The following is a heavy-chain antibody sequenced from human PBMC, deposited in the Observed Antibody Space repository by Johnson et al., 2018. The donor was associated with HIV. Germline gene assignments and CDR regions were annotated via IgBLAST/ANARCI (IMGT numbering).Heavy chain of an antibody. V-gene: IGHV3-66*03. CDR2: INWNGGST. D-gene: IGHD6-13*01. CDR3: AKDEAQTLASAGRDAFDI. Sequence: VQLVESGGGLIQPGGSLRLSCAASGFTVSSNYMSWVRQAPGKGLEWVSGINWNGGSTGYADSVKGRFTISRDNSKDTLYLQMNGLRPEDTAVYYCAKDEAQTLASAGRDAFDIWGQGTMVTASS. J-gene: IGHJ3*02. CDR1: GFTVSSNY.